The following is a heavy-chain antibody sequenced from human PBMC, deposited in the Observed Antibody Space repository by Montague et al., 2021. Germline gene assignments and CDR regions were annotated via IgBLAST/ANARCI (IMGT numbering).Heavy chain of an antibody. Sequence: SETLSLTCTVSGGYTSSYSWSWIRQPPGKGLEWIGHIYYSGSTNYNPSLNSRVTISVYTSKNQFSLKLSSVTAADTAVYYCARGTIDYGDYCFDYWGQGTLVAVSS. V-gene: IGHV4-59*13. D-gene: IGHD4-17*01. CDR3: ARGTIDYGDYCFDY. CDR2: IYYSGST. CDR1: GGYTSSYS. J-gene: IGHJ4*02.